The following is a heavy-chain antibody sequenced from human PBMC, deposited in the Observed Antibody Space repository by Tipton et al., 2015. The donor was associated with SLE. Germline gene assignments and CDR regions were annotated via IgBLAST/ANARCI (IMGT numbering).Heavy chain of an antibody. J-gene: IGHJ5*02. Sequence: TLSLTCTVSGGSISSSSYYWGWIRQPPGKGLEWIGNIYYSGSTYYNPSLKSRVTISVDTSKNQFSLKLSSVTAADTAVYYCARDRTGTWGQGTLVTVSS. CDR2: IYYSGST. CDR1: GGSISSSSYY. CDR3: ARDRTGT. D-gene: IGHD3/OR15-3a*01. V-gene: IGHV4-39*07.